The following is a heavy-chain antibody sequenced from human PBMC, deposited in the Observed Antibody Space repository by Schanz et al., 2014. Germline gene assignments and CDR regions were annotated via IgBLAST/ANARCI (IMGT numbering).Heavy chain of an antibody. J-gene: IGHJ5*02. CDR3: ASGGYCTNGVCNGGRNWFDP. CDR2: IWYNGSNK. Sequence: VQLVESGGGVVQPGRSLRLSCAASGFTFSKYGVHWVRQAPGKGLEWVAVIWYNGSNKYYADSVKGRFTISRDNSKNTLYLQINSLRAEDTAVYYCASGGYCTNGVCNGGRNWFDPWGQGTLXTVSS. CDR1: GFTFSKYG. D-gene: IGHD2-8*01. V-gene: IGHV3-33*01.